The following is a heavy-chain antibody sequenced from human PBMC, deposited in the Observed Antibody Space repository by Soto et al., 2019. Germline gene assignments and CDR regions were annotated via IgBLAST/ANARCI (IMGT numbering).Heavy chain of an antibody. V-gene: IGHV3-23*01. D-gene: IGHD6-19*01. CDR2: ISGSGGST. CDR3: AKSVAGTRAPNWFDP. CDR1: GFTFSSYA. J-gene: IGHJ5*02. Sequence: LRLSCAASGFTFSSYAMSWVRQAPGKGLEWVSAISGSGGSTYYADSVKGRFTISRDNSKNTLYLQMNSLRAEDTAVYYCAKSVAGTRAPNWFDPWGQGTLVTVSS.